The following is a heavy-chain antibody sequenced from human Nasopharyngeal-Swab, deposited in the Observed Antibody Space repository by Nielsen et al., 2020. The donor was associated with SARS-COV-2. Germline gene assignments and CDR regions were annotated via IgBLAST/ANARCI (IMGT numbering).Heavy chain of an antibody. V-gene: IGHV3-30-3*01. CDR1: GFTFSSYA. D-gene: IGHD6-19*01. CDR3: ARGDTGEWLATNYYYYMDV. Sequence: PGGSLRLSCAASGFTFSSYAMHWVRQAPGKGLEWVAVISYDGSNKYYADSVKGRFTISRDNSKNTLYLQMNSLRSEDTAVYYCARGDTGEWLATNYYYYMDVWGKGTTVTVSS. J-gene: IGHJ6*03. CDR2: ISYDGSNK.